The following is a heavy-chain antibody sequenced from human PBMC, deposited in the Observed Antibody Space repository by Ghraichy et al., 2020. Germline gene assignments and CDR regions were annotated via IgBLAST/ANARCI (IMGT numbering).Heavy chain of an antibody. D-gene: IGHD6-19*01. CDR2: IKNGAIGGKT. V-gene: IGHV3-15*01. J-gene: IGHJ6*04. CDR1: GFIFSSAW. Sequence: GGSLRLSCTASGFIFSSAWMSWVRQAPGKGLEWVGLIKNGAIGGKTDYAAPVKGRFTISRHESKNTLYLQMDSLKTEDTGLYYCATGSRQWVVGYLFCGLDVWGKGATVTVSS. CDR3: ATGSRQWVVGYLFCGLDV.